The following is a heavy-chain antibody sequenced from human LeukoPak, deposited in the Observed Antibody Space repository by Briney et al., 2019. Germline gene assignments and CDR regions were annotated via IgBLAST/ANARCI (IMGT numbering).Heavy chain of an antibody. Sequence: GSLRLSCAASGFTFDDYGMSWVRQAPGKGLEWVGLTRNKANSYTTEYAASVKGRFTISRDDSKNSLYLQMNSLKTEDTAVYYCASTPGYSYGNDAFDIWGQGTMVTVSS. V-gene: IGHV3-72*01. J-gene: IGHJ3*02. CDR2: TRNKANSYTT. D-gene: IGHD5-18*01. CDR1: GFTFDDYG. CDR3: ASTPGYSYGNDAFDI.